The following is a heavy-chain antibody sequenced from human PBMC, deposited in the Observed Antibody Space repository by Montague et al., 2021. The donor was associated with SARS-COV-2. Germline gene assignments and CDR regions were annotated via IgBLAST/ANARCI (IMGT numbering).Heavy chain of an antibody. D-gene: IGHD4/OR15-4a*01. CDR3: ARGGYGGWTGYYFDY. Sequence: SETLSLTCAVSGGSTSSSNWWSWVRQPPGKGLEWIGEIHHSGSTSYNPSLKSRVTMSVDRSKNHFSLRPSSVTAADAAMYYCARGGYGGWTGYYFDYWGQGTLVTVSS. CDR1: GGSTSSSNW. J-gene: IGHJ4*02. V-gene: IGHV4-4*02. CDR2: IHHSGST.